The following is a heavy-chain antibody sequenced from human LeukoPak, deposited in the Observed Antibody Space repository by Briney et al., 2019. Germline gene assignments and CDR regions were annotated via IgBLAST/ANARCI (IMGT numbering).Heavy chain of an antibody. V-gene: IGHV3-15*01. CDR2: IKSKTDGGTT. J-gene: IGHJ6*03. CDR3: TTDRKSNAKQYYYYYYMDV. Sequence: PGGSLRLSCAASGFTFSSYAMSWVRQAPGKGLEWVGRIKSKTDGGTTEYAAPVKGRFTISRDDSKNTLYLQMNSLKTEDTAVYYCTTDRKSNAKQYYYYYYMDVWGKGTTVTVSS. D-gene: IGHD1-14*01. CDR1: GFTFSSYA.